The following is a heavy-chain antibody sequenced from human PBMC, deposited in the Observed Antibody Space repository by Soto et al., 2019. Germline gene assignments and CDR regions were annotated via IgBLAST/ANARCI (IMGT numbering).Heavy chain of an antibody. J-gene: IGHJ3*02. V-gene: IGHV4-59*02. CDR2: TSHSGST. D-gene: IGHD3-10*01. Sequence: QVQLQGSGPGLVKPSETLSLTCTVFGGSVTTYYWTWIRQPPGKGLEWIGFTSHSGSTNYNPSLKSRVTPSVDTSKNQFSMKLNSVTAADTAVYYCVTGSGSSTSDAFDIWDRGTMVTVSS. CDR1: GGSVTTYY. CDR3: VTGSGSSTSDAFDI.